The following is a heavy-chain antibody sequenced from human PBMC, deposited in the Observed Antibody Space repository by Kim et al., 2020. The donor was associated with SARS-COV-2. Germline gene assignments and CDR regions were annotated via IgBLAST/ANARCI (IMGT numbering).Heavy chain of an antibody. Sequence: YADYVKGRFTIARDNAKNSLYLQRNSLRAEDTAVYYCARGFGMVGATVDYWGQGTLVTVSS. CDR3: ARGFGMVGATVDY. D-gene: IGHD1-26*01. J-gene: IGHJ4*02. V-gene: IGHV3-48*03.